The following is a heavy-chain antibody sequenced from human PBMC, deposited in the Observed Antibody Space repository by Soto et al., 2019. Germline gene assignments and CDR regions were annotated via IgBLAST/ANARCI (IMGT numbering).Heavy chain of an antibody. Sequence: GGSLRLSCAASGFTFSSYAMHWVRQAPGKGLEWVAVISYDGSNKYYADSVKGRFTTSRDNSKNTLYLQMNSLRAEDTAVYYCARDVRGLEADFGVVIIKRNYYYYYMDVWGKGTTVTVSS. J-gene: IGHJ6*03. CDR3: ARDVRGLEADFGVVIIKRNYYYYYMDV. D-gene: IGHD3-3*01. CDR1: GFTFSSYA. CDR2: ISYDGSNK. V-gene: IGHV3-30-3*01.